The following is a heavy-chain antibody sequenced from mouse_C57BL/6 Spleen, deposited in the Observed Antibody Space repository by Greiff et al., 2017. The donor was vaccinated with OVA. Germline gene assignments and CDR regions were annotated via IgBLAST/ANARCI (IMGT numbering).Heavy chain of an antibody. CDR3: ARNDYDYDQAWFAY. Sequence: QVQLQQSGPGLVQPSQSLSITCTVSGFSLTSYGVHWVRQSPGKGLEWLGVIWSGGSTDYNAAFISRRSISKDNSKSQVFFKMNSLQADDTAIYYCARNDYDYDQAWFAYWGQGTLVTVSA. D-gene: IGHD2-4*01. J-gene: IGHJ3*01. V-gene: IGHV2-2*01. CDR2: IWSGGST. CDR1: GFSLTSYG.